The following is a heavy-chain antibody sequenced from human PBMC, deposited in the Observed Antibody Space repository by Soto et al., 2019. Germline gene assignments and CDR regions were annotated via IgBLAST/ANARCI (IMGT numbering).Heavy chain of an antibody. D-gene: IGHD6-19*01. Sequence: SETLSLTCTVSGGSISSGGYYWSWIRQHPGKGLEWIGYIYYSGSTYYNPSLKSRVTISVDTSKNQFSLKLSSVTAADTAVYYCAREPVAGTGNYYYGMDGWGQGNTVTVSS. CDR3: AREPVAGTGNYYYGMDG. J-gene: IGHJ6*02. V-gene: IGHV4-31*03. CDR2: IYYSGST. CDR1: GGSISSGGYY.